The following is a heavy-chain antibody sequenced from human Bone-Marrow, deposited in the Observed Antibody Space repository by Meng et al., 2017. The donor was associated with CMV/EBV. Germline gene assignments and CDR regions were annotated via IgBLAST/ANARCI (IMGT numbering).Heavy chain of an antibody. D-gene: IGHD3-3*01. Sequence: SFSGYYWSWIRQPPGKGLEWIGEINHSGSTNYNPSLKSRVTISVDTSKNQFSLKLSTVTAADTAVYYCARGLRGVRFLEWLPHYFDYWGQGTLVTVSS. CDR3: ARGLRGVRFLEWLPHYFDY. V-gene: IGHV4-34*01. CDR2: INHSGST. CDR1: SFSGYY. J-gene: IGHJ4*02.